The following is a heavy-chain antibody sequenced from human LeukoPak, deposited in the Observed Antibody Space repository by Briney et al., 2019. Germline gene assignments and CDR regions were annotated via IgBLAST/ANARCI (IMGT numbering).Heavy chain of an antibody. D-gene: IGHD3-16*01. V-gene: IGHV3-23*01. CDR3: AKAFGLSQYGIDV. J-gene: IGHJ6*02. CDR1: GFTFSNFG. Sequence: GGSLRLSCAASGFTFSNFGMSWVRQAPGKGLETVSAISDSGDTTYYADSVKGRFTISRDDSKNKLYLRMNSLRAEDTAICYCAKAFGLSQYGIDVWGQGTTVTVSS. CDR2: ISDSGDTT.